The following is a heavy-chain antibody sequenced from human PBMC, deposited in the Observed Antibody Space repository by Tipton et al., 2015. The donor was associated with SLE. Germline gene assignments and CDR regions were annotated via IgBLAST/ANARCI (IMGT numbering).Heavy chain of an antibody. CDR2: IYYSGST. CDR3: AREIRFLEWLSYYYYMDV. Sequence: TLSLTCTVSGGSISSSSYYWGWIRQPPGKGLEWIGYIYYSGSTYYNPSLKSRVTISVDTSKNQFSLKLSSVTAADTAVYYCAREIRFLEWLSYYYYMDVWGKGTTVTVSS. V-gene: IGHV4-39*07. CDR1: GGSISSSSYY. D-gene: IGHD3-3*01. J-gene: IGHJ6*03.